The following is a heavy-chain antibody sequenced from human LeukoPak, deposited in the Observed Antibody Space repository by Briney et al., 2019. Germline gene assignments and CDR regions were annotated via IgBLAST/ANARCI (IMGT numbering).Heavy chain of an antibody. CDR1: GGSISRYY. Sequence: SETLSLTCTVSGGSISRYYWSWIRQPPGKGLEWIGYIYYSGSTNYNPSLKSRVTISVDTSKNQFSLKLSSVTAADTAVYYCARERGRYCSSTSCPVADWFDPWGQGTLVTVSS. D-gene: IGHD2-2*01. J-gene: IGHJ5*02. CDR2: IYYSGST. V-gene: IGHV4-59*01. CDR3: ARERGRYCSSTSCPVADWFDP.